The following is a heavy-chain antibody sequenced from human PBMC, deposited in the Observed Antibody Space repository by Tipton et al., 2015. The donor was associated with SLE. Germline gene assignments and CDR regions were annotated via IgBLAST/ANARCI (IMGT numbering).Heavy chain of an antibody. V-gene: IGHV4-31*03. CDR3: ARDLNGYNRGYYYYMDV. CDR2: IYYSGST. D-gene: IGHD5-24*01. Sequence: TLSLTCTVSGGSISSGGYYWSWIRQHPGKGLEWIGYIYYSGSTYYNPSLKSRVTISVDTSKNQFSLKLSSVTAADTAIYYCARDLNGYNRGYYYYMDVWGKGTTVTVSS. CDR1: GGSISSGGYY. J-gene: IGHJ6*03.